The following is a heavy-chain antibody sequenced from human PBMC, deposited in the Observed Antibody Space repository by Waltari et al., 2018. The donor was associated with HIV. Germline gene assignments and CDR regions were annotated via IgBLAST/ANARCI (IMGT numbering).Heavy chain of an antibody. CDR2: IYTSGST. Sequence: QVQLQESGPGLVKPSQTLSLTCTVSGGSISSGSYYWSWIRQPAGKGLEWIGRIYTSGSTNYDPSLESRGTISVDTSKNQFSLKLSSVTAADTAVYYCARVNLAVDWYFGLWGRGTLVTVSS. V-gene: IGHV4-61*02. J-gene: IGHJ2*01. CDR1: GGSISSGSYY. D-gene: IGHD3-16*01. CDR3: ARVNLAVDWYFGL.